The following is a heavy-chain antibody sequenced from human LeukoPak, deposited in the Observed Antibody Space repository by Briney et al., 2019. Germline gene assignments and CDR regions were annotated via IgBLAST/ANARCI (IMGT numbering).Heavy chain of an antibody. D-gene: IGHD3-22*01. CDR1: GGSFSGYY. J-gene: IGHJ4*02. Sequence: PSETLSLTCAVYGGSFSGYYWSWIRQPPGKGLEWIGEINHSGSTNYDPSLKSRVTISVDTSKNQFSLKLSSVTAADTAVYYCAGLSGRVVVQRNFDYWGQGTLVTVSS. CDR2: INHSGST. CDR3: AGLSGRVVVQRNFDY. V-gene: IGHV4-34*01.